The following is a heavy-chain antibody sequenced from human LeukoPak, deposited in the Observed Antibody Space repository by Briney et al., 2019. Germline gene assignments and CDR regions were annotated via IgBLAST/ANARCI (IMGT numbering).Heavy chain of an antibody. Sequence: PSETLSLTCTVSGGSISSSSYYWGWIRQPPGKGLEWIGSIYHSGSIYYNPSLRSRVFISVDTSKNQFSLKLTSVTAADTSVYYCARHVRSSDGTRHFDNWGQGTLVTVSS. J-gene: IGHJ4*02. V-gene: IGHV4-39*01. CDR3: ARHVRSSDGTRHFDN. D-gene: IGHD6-19*01. CDR2: IYHSGSI. CDR1: GGSISSSSYY.